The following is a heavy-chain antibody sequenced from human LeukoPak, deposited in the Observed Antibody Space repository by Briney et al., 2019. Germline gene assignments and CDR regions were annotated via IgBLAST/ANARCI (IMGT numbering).Heavy chain of an antibody. J-gene: IGHJ6*03. CDR1: GYTFTSYD. V-gene: IGHV1-8*01. CDR3: ARSSGTVTTSLYYYYYYMDV. CDR2: MNPNSGNT. Sequence: ASVKVSCKASGYTFTSYDINWVRQATGQGLEWMGWMNPNSGNTGYAQKFQGRVTMTRNTSISTAYMELSSLRSEDTAVYYCARSSGTVTTSLYYYYYYMDVWGKGTTVTISS. D-gene: IGHD4-17*01.